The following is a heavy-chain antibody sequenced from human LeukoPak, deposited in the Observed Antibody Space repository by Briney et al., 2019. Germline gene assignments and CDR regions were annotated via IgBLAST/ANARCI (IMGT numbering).Heavy chain of an antibody. Sequence: SVKVSCKASGRTFSSYAISWVRQAPGQGLEWTGRIIPIFGTANYAQKFQGRVTITTDESTSTAYMELSSLRSEDTAVYYCARGIAVAGFDYWGQGTLVTVSS. V-gene: IGHV1-69*05. CDR2: IIPIFGTA. J-gene: IGHJ4*02. CDR1: GRTFSSYA. D-gene: IGHD6-19*01. CDR3: ARGIAVAGFDY.